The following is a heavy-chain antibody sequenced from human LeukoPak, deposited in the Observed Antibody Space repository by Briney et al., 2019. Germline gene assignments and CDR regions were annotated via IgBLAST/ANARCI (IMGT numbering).Heavy chain of an antibody. V-gene: IGHV1-24*01. CDR3: TTVGNYYGSGSYYYWFDP. CDR2: FDPEDGEA. D-gene: IGHD3-10*01. J-gene: IGHJ5*02. Sequence: ASVKVSCKVSGYSLTELSIHWVRQAPGKGLEGLGGFDPEDGEAVYAQNFQGRITMTEDTSTDTAYMELSSLRSEDTAVYYCTTVGNYYGSGSYYYWFDPWGQGTLATVSS. CDR1: GYSLTELS.